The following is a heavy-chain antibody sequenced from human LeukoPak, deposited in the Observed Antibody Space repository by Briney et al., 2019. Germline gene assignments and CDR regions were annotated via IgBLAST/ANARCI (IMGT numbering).Heavy chain of an antibody. CDR1: GGSISSYY. D-gene: IGHD4/OR15-4a*01. V-gene: IGHV4-59*12. Sequence: SETLSLTCTVSGGSISSYYWSWIRQPPGKGLEWIGYIYYSGSTNYNPSLKSRVTISVDTSKNQFSLKLSSVTAADTAVYYCARGRKLTLPLDYWGQGTLVTVSS. CDR3: ARGRKLTLPLDY. J-gene: IGHJ4*02. CDR2: IYYSGST.